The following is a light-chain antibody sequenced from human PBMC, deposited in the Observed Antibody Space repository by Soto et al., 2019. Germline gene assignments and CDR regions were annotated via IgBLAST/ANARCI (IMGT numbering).Light chain of an antibody. CDR1: SSDVGGYNF. J-gene: IGLJ1*01. Sequence: QSVLTQPASVFGSPGQSITISCTGTSSDVGGYNFVSWYQQHPGKAPKLMIYEVSSRPSGVSNRFSGSKSGNTASLTISGLQPEDEADYYCSSYTTSSTLVFGTGTKDTVL. CDR3: SSYTTSSTLV. CDR2: EVS. V-gene: IGLV2-14*03.